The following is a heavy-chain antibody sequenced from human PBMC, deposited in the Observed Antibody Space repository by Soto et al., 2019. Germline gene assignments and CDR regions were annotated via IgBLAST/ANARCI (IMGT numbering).Heavy chain of an antibody. D-gene: IGHD3-10*01. Sequence: GASVKVSCKASGYTFTNNYVSWVLQATGQGLEWMGWMNPGSGDTGYAQKFQGRVTMTRDISIATAYMELSSLRSDDTAIYYCATMATFGSLNWFDPWGQGTLVTVS. CDR1: GYTFTNNY. V-gene: IGHV1-8*01. J-gene: IGHJ5*02. CDR2: MNPGSGDT. CDR3: ATMATFGSLNWFDP.